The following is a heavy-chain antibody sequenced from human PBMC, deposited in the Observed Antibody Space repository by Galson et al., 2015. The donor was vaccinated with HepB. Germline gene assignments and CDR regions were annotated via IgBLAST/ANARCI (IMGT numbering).Heavy chain of an antibody. D-gene: IGHD2-2*02. CDR3: ARGHGVEYCSSTSCYKKGTYYFDY. CDR2: IYYSGST. J-gene: IGHJ4*02. V-gene: IGHV4-31*02. Sequence: GLEWIGYIYYSGSTYYNPSLKGRVTISVDTSKNQFSLKLSSVTAADTAVYYCARGHGVEYCSSTSCYKKGTYYFDYWGQGTLVTVSS.